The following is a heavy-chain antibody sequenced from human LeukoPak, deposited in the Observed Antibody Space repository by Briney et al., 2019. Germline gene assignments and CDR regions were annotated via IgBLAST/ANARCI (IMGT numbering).Heavy chain of an antibody. CDR2: ISYDGSNK. V-gene: IGHV3-30-3*01. CDR3: ARDRYDYVWGSYRSYFDY. D-gene: IGHD3-16*02. CDR1: GFTFSSYA. Sequence: GGSLRLSCAASGFTFSSYAMHWVRQAPGKGLEWVAVISYDGSNKYYADSVKSRFTISRDNSKNTLYLQMNSLRAEDTAVYYCARDRYDYVWGSYRSYFDYWGQGTLVTVSS. J-gene: IGHJ4*02.